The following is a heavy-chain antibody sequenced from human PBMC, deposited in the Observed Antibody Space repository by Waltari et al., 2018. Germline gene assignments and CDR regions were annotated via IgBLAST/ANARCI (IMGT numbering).Heavy chain of an antibody. D-gene: IGHD3-22*01. Sequence: LESGGGLVQPGGSLRLSCAASGFTFSSYAMSWVRPAPGKGLDWVSAISGSGGSTSYADSMRGRFTISRDNSKNTLYLKMNSLRAEDTAVYYCAKDPSVDYYDSSGYFEGSVDYWGQGTLVTVSS. CDR3: AKDPSVDYYDSSGYFEGSVDY. CDR2: ISGSGGST. CDR1: GFTFSSYA. V-gene: IGHV3-23*01. J-gene: IGHJ4*02.